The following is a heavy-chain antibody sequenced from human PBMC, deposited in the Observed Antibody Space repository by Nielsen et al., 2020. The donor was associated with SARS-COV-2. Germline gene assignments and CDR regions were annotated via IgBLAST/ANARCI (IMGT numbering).Heavy chain of an antibody. J-gene: IGHJ4*02. Sequence: SETLSLTCTVSAYSNSNGHYWGWIRQPPGKRLEWIGSIFHSGYTDYNPSVKSRVTVSIDTSKNQFSLKLSSVTAADTAVYYCARHGEMATIDYWGQGTLVTVSS. CDR1: AYSNSNGHY. D-gene: IGHD5-24*01. CDR3: ARHGEMATIDY. CDR2: IFHSGYT. V-gene: IGHV4-38-2*02.